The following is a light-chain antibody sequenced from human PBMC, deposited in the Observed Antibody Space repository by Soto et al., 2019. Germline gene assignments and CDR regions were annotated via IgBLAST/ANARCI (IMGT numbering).Light chain of an antibody. CDR1: SSDVGGHDY. Sequence: QSALTQVASVSGSPGQSITISCTATSSDVGGHDYVSWYLQHPGKAPKLLIYEAFNRPSGVSDRFSGSKSGSTASLTISGLQAEDEGYYYCSSFTSTNTWVFGGGTKVTVL. J-gene: IGLJ3*02. CDR2: EAF. V-gene: IGLV2-14*01. CDR3: SSFTSTNTWV.